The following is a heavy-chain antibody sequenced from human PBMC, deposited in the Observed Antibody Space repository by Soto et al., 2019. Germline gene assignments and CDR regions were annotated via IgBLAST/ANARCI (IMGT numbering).Heavy chain of an antibody. V-gene: IGHV3-74*01. CDR3: ARGAGGFDY. Sequence: EVQLVESGGGLVQPGGSLRLSCAASGFTFSTYWTHWVRQAPGKGLVWVSHITSDGTITTYADSVKGRFTISRDNAKNTLSLQMNSLRAEDTAVYYCARGAGGFDYWGQGTLVTVSS. CDR1: GFTFSTYW. CDR2: ITSDGTIT. D-gene: IGHD6-13*01. J-gene: IGHJ4*02.